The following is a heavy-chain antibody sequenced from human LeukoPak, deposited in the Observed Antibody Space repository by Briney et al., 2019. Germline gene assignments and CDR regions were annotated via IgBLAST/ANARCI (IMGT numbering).Heavy chain of an antibody. CDR2: ISSSSSTI. Sequence: PGGSLRLSCAASGFTFSSYSMNRVRQAPGKGLEWVSYISSSSSTIYYADSVKGRFTISRDNAKNSLYLQMNSLRAEDTAVYHCARGSEYSYTSRGAFDIWGQGTMVTVSS. D-gene: IGHD5-18*01. J-gene: IGHJ3*02. V-gene: IGHV3-48*01. CDR3: ARGSEYSYTSRGAFDI. CDR1: GFTFSSYS.